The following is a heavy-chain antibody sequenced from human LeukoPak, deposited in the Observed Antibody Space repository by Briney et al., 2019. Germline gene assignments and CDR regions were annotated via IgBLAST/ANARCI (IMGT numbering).Heavy chain of an antibody. Sequence: PSETLSLTCTVSGASISSSSYYWGWIRQPPGKGLEWIGSIYYSGTTFYNPSLKSRVTISVDTSKNQFSLKLNSVTAADTAVYYCARDLGYYYDSSGYYFDYWGQGTLVTVSS. V-gene: IGHV4-39*07. D-gene: IGHD3-22*01. CDR3: ARDLGYYYDSSGYYFDY. CDR1: GASISSSSYY. J-gene: IGHJ4*02. CDR2: IYYSGTT.